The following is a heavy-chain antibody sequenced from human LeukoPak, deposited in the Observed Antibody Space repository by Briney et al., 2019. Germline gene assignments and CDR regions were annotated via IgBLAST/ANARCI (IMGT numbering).Heavy chain of an antibody. D-gene: IGHD1-26*01. CDR2: IYYSGST. CDR3: ARDQELGWFDP. Sequence: SETLSLTCTVSGGPISSYYWSWIRQPPGKGLEWIGYIYYSGSTNYNPSLKSRVTISVDTSKDQFSLKLSSVTAADTAVYYCARDQELGWFDPWGQGTLVTVSS. CDR1: GGPISSYY. V-gene: IGHV4-59*01. J-gene: IGHJ5*02.